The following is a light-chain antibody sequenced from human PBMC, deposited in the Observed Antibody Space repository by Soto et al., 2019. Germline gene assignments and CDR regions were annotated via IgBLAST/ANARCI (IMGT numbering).Light chain of an antibody. CDR2: GAT. J-gene: IGKJ4*01. V-gene: IGKV3-15*01. CDR1: QSVTTN. Sequence: EIVMTQSPATLSVSPGETAIFSCRASQSVTTNLAWYQQKPGQAPRLLIYGATARATGIPARFSGSGSGTEFTLTISSLQSEDLAVYYCQQYDNWPLAFGGGTKVEIK. CDR3: QQYDNWPLA.